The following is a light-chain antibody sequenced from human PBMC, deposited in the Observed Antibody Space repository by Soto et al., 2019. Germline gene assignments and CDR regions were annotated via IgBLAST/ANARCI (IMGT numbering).Light chain of an antibody. CDR1: SGHSSYA. CDR2: VNSDGSH. J-gene: IGLJ3*02. CDR3: QTWGTGIQV. V-gene: IGLV4-69*01. Sequence: QSVLTQSPSASASLGASVKLTCTLSSGHSSYAIAWHQQQPEKGPRYLMKVNSDGSHNKGDGIPDRFSGSSSGAERYLTISSLQSEDEAYYYCQTWGTGIQVFGGGTKLTVL.